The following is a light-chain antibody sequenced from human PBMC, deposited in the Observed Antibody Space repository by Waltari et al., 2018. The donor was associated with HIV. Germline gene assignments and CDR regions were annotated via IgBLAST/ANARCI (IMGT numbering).Light chain of an antibody. CDR1: SNDVGGYNY. CDR3: ESYTSTSVWV. J-gene: IGLJ3*02. V-gene: IGLV2-14*03. Sequence: GSPGQSITISCPGSSNDVGGYNYVSWYQKHPGKAPRLMIYDVSTRPSGVSDRFSGSKSGDTASLTISGLQPEDEADYYCESYTSTSVWVFGGGTRLTVL. CDR2: DVS.